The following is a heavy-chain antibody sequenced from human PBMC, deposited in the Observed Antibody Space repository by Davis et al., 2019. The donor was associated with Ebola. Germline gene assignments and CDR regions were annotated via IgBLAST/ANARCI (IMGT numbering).Heavy chain of an antibody. V-gene: IGHV4-4*07. D-gene: IGHD2-21*01. J-gene: IGHJ5*02. CDR1: GGSISGYY. CDR2: FQTTGST. CDR3: ARDIPGVLPGNPNWFDP. Sequence: PSETLSLTCTVSGGSISGYYWNWIRRPAGKGLEWIGRFQTTGSTNYNPSLKSRVTMSVDTSKNQFSLNLSSVTAADTAVYYCARDIPGVLPGNPNWFDPGGQGTLVTVSS.